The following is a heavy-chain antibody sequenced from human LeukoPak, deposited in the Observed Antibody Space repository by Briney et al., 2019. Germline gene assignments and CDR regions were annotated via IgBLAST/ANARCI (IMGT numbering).Heavy chain of an antibody. D-gene: IGHD3-22*01. V-gene: IGHV1-2*02. Sequence: GASVTVSCKASGYSFTLYYMHWVRQAPGQGLEWMGWINPNNGGTDCAQKFQGRVTMTRDTSISTAYMELSRLTSDDTAVYYCAREYYDSTAYYYFDYWGQGTLVTVSA. CDR3: AREYYDSTAYYYFDY. CDR1: GYSFTLYY. J-gene: IGHJ4*02. CDR2: INPNNGGT.